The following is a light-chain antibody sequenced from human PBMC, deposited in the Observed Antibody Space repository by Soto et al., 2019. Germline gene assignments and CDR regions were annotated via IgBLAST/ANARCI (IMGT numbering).Light chain of an antibody. J-gene: IGKJ3*01. CDR1: QSINSN. Sequence: DIQMTQSPSSLSASVGDRVTVTCRASQSINSNLNWYQQKPAKAPKLLIYAAFNLQSGVPSRFSGSGSETDFTLTINGLQPEDFATYYCQQSFSTPFTFGPGTIVDVK. CDR3: QQSFSTPFT. CDR2: AAF. V-gene: IGKV1-39*01.